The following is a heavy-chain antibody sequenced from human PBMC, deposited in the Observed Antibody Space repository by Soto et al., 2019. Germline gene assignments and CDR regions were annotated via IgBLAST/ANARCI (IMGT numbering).Heavy chain of an antibody. V-gene: IGHV3-13*01. Sequence: EVQLVESGGVSVQPGGSLRLSCEASGFTFRDYDMHWVRQRSGKGLEWVSGIGTNADTHYSDSVKGRFTISRHNDKSSLYLQMNSLRVGDSAVYFCARGRPLWSDFYIDHGGQGTLVTVSS. CDR1: GFTFRDYD. J-gene: IGHJ1*01. D-gene: IGHD3-3*01. CDR2: IGTNADT. CDR3: ARGRPLWSDFYIDH.